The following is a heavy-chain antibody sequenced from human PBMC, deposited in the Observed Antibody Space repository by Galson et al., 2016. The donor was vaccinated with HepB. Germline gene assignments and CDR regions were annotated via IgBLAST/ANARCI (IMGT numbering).Heavy chain of an antibody. CDR2: ISHSGST. CDR3: ARDGPTINNDAFAI. Sequence: ETLSLTCTVSGGSINGFYWSWIRRPPGKGLEWTGYISHSGSTNSNPSLKSRVTMSLDTSKNQFSLRLRSVTAADTAIYYCARDGPTINNDAFAIWGQGTTVAVSS. D-gene: IGHD5-12*01. J-gene: IGHJ3*02. CDR1: GGSINGFY. V-gene: IGHV4-59*01.